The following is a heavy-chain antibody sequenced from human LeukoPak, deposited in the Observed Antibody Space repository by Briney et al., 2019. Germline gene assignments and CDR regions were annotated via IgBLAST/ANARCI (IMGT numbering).Heavy chain of an antibody. D-gene: IGHD2-2*01. J-gene: IGHJ3*02. V-gene: IGHV4-59*01. CDR3: AKSNRYCDSASCYEAFDI. Sequence: SETLSLTCTVSGASISIYSWSWIRQPPGQELEWIGYIYYSGSPNYNPSLKSRVTMSVDASKNQFSLKVSSVTAADTAVYYCAKSNRYCDSASCYEAFDIWGQGTMVTVSS. CDR2: IYYSGSP. CDR1: GASISIYS.